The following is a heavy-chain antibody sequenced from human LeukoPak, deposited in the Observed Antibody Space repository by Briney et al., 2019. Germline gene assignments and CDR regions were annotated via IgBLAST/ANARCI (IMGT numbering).Heavy chain of an antibody. CDR2: IYYSGST. D-gene: IGHD1-1*01. J-gene: IGHJ6*03. V-gene: IGHV4-59*01. Sequence: SSETLSLTCTVSGGSISSYYWSWIRRPPGKGLEWIGYIYYSGSTNYNPSLKSRVTISVDTSKNQFSLKLSSVTAADTAVYYCARETTGSYYHYYYMDVWGKGTTVTVSS. CDR1: GGSISSYY. CDR3: ARETTGSYYHYYYMDV.